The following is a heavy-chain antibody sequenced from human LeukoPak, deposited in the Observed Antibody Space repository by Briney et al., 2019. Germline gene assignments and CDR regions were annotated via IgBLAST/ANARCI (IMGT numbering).Heavy chain of an antibody. Sequence: PGRSLRLSCAASGFTFSSYGMHWVRQAPGKGLEWVAVIWYDGSNKYYADSVKGRFTISRDNSKNTLYLQMNSLRAEDTAVYYCAKGYGFLSVVDYMDVWGKGTTVTVSS. CDR1: GFTFSSYG. CDR2: IWYDGSNK. CDR3: AKGYGFLSVVDYMDV. D-gene: IGHD2-21*01. J-gene: IGHJ6*03. V-gene: IGHV3-33*06.